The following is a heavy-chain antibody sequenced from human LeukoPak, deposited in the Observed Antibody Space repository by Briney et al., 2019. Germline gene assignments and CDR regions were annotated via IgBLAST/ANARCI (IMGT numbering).Heavy chain of an antibody. Sequence: GGSLRLSCAASGFTFSSYAMYWVRQAPGKGLEWVAVISYDGSDKYYADSVKGRFTISRDNSKNTLYLQMNNLRAEDTAVFYCAKDYYHSSGYGPLVDYYYYYMDVWGKGTTVTVSS. CDR3: AKDYYHSSGYGPLVDYYYYYMDV. CDR2: ISYDGSDK. V-gene: IGHV3-30*04. D-gene: IGHD3-22*01. CDR1: GFTFSSYA. J-gene: IGHJ6*03.